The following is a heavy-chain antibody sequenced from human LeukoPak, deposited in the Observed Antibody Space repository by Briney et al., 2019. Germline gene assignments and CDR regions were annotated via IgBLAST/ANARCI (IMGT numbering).Heavy chain of an antibody. CDR1: GGTFSSYA. CDR2: IIPILGIA. D-gene: IGHD6-13*01. V-gene: IGHV1-69*04. CDR3: ARGPQQLGGFDY. J-gene: IGHJ4*02. Sequence: SVKVSCKASGGTFSSYAIGWVRQAPGQGLEWMGRIIPILGIANYAQKFQGRVTITADESTSTAYMELSSLRSEDTAVYYCARGPQQLGGFDYWGQGTLVTVSS.